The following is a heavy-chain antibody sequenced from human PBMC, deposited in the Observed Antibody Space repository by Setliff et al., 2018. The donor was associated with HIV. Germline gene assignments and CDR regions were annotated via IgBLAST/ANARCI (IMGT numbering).Heavy chain of an antibody. CDR1: GFTFSSYG. CDR2: ISSSSSYI. V-gene: IGHV3-21*01. CDR3: ARGIAARPSNWYFDL. D-gene: IGHD6-6*01. J-gene: IGHJ2*01. Sequence: LRLSCAASGFTFSSYGMHWVRQAPGKGLEWVSSISSSSSYIYYADSVKGRFTISRDNAKNSLYLQMNSLRAEDTAVYYCARGIAARPSNWYFDLWGRGTLVTVSS.